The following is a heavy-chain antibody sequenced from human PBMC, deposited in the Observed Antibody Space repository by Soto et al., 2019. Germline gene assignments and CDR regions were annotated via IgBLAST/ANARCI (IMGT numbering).Heavy chain of an antibody. D-gene: IGHD3-3*01. CDR3: ARSLLKVILPLGY. CDR2: INTLSGET. CDR1: GYTFSGYY. Sequence: QVQLVQSGAEVKKPGASVKVSCKASGYTFSGYYMHWVRQAPGQGLEWMGWINTLSGETSFPKKFQGRPAMTRDTSIDTAFMEVSRLTSDDTAIYYCARSLLKVILPLGYWGQGTLVSVSS. V-gene: IGHV1-2*02. J-gene: IGHJ4*02.